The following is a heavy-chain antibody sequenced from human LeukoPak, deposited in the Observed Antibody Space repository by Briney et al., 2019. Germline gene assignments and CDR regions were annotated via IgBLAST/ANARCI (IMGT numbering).Heavy chain of an antibody. CDR2: IYYSGST. V-gene: IGHV4-30-4*01. CDR1: GGSISSGDYY. D-gene: IGHD1-26*01. CDR3: ARETLGASDNWFDP. J-gene: IGHJ5*02. Sequence: SQTPSLTCTVSGGSISSGDYYWSWIRQPPGKGLEWIGYIYYSGSTYYNPSLKSRVTISVDTSKNQFSLKLSSETAADTAVYYCARETLGASDNWFDPWDQGTLVTVSS.